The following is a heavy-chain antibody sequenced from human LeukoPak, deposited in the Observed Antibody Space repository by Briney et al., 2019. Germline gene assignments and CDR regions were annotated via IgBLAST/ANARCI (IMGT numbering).Heavy chain of an antibody. D-gene: IGHD3-10*01. Sequence: PSETLSLTCTVSGGSISSGGYYWNWIRQHPGKGLEWIGYIYSSGSTNYNPSLKSRVTISVDTSKNQFSLKLSSVTAADTAVYYCARGATTTYYYGSGSYYYRWFDPWGQGTLVTVSS. V-gene: IGHV4-61*08. J-gene: IGHJ5*02. CDR2: IYSSGST. CDR1: GGSISSGGYY. CDR3: ARGATTTYYYGSGSYYYRWFDP.